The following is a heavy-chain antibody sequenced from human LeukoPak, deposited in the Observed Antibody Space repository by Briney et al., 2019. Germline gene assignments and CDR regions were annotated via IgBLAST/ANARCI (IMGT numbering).Heavy chain of an antibody. Sequence: SETLSLTCTVSGYSIRSGYYWGWIRQPPGKGLEWIGSLYHSGSTYYNPSLKSRVTISVDTSKNQFSLKLSSVTAADTAVYYCARVMRYCGGDCQTFDYWGQGTLVTVSS. CDR2: LYHSGST. CDR3: ARVMRYCGGDCQTFDY. D-gene: IGHD2-21*02. J-gene: IGHJ4*02. CDR1: GYSIRSGYY. V-gene: IGHV4-38-2*02.